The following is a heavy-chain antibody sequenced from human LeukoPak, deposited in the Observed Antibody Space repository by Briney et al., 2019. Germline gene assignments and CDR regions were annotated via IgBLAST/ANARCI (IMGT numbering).Heavy chain of an antibody. D-gene: IGHD3-22*01. Sequence: GGSLRLSCAASGFTFGIYAMNWVRQAPGKGLEWVSAISGSGGDTWYADSVRGRFTISRDNSKNTLYMQVNSLRAEDTAVYYCAKDYYDISGSRYDFWGQGTLVTVSS. CDR1: GFTFGIYA. V-gene: IGHV3-23*01. J-gene: IGHJ4*02. CDR2: ISGSGGDT. CDR3: AKDYYDISGSRYDF.